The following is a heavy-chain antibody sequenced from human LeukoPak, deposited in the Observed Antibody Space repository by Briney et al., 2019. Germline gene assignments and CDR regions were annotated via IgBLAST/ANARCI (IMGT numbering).Heavy chain of an antibody. J-gene: IGHJ6*02. D-gene: IGHD3-3*01. CDR2: IIPIFGTA. CDR3: ASTITIFGVVINFSRYYGMDV. V-gene: IGHV1-69*13. Sequence: SVKVSCTASGGTFSSYAISWVRQAPGQGLEWMGGIIPIFGTANYAQKFQGRVTITADESTSTAYMELSSLRSEDTAVYYCASTITIFGVVINFSRYYGMDVWGQGTTVTVSS. CDR1: GGTFSSYA.